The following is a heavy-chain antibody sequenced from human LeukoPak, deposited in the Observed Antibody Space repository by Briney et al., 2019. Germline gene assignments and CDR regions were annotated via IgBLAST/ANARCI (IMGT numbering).Heavy chain of an antibody. Sequence: SESLSLTCAVYGGSFSGYYWSWIRQPPGKGLEWIGEINHSGSTNYNPSLKSRVTISVDTSKNQFSLKLSSVTAADTAVYYCARGRQQLVRPFGCYYMDVWGKGTTVTVSS. CDR3: ARGRQQLVRPFGCYYMDV. D-gene: IGHD6-13*01. J-gene: IGHJ6*03. CDR2: INHSGST. V-gene: IGHV4-34*01. CDR1: GGSFSGYY.